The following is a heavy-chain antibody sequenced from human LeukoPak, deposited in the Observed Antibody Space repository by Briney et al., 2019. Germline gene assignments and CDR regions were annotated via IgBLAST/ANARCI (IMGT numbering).Heavy chain of an antibody. V-gene: IGHV4-39*07. Sequence: PSETLSLTCTVSGGSISSSSYYWGWIRQPPGKRLEWIGSIYDSGSTYYNPSLKSRVTISVDTSKNQFSLKLSSVTAADTAVYYCARKGYTIGSFDYWGQGTLVTVSS. CDR2: IYDSGST. CDR3: ARKGYTIGSFDY. D-gene: IGHD5-18*01. CDR1: GGSISSSSYY. J-gene: IGHJ4*02.